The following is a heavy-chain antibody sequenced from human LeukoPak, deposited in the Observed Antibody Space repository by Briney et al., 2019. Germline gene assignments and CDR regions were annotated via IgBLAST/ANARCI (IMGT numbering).Heavy chain of an antibody. J-gene: IGHJ4*01. CDR3: ATVVVVITRAFDY. CDR1: GYTLTELS. V-gene: IGHV1-24*01. Sequence: ASVKVSCKVSGYTLTELSMHWVRQAPGKGLERMGGFDPENGKTIYEQKFQGRVTMTEDTSTDTAYMELSSLRSEDTAVYHCATVVVVITRAFDYWGQGTLVTVSS. CDR2: FDPENGKT. D-gene: IGHD3-22*01.